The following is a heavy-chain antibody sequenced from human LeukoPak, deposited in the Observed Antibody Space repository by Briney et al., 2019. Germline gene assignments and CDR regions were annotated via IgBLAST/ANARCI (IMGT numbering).Heavy chain of an antibody. CDR2: IYHSGST. CDR3: ARGGRLRMMGYFDY. D-gene: IGHD4-17*01. V-gene: IGHV4-34*01. CDR1: GGSFSGYY. Sequence: SETLSLTCAVYGGSFSGYYWSWIRQPPGKGLEWIGYIYHSGSTYYNPSLKSRVTISVDRSKNQFSLKLSSVTAADTAVYYCARGGRLRMMGYFDYWGQGTLVTVSS. J-gene: IGHJ4*02.